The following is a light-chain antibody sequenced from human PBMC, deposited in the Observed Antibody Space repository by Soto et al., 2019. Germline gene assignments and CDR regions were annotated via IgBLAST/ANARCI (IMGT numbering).Light chain of an antibody. CDR2: GAS. CDR3: QQFSSYPLT. Sequence: EIVLTQSPGTLSLSPGERATLSCRASQSVTSNYLAWYQQKPGQAPRLLIFGASIRATGIPDRFSGGGSGTDFTLTISRLEPEDFAVYYCQQFSSYPLTLGGGTKV. J-gene: IGKJ4*01. V-gene: IGKV3-20*01. CDR1: QSVTSNY.